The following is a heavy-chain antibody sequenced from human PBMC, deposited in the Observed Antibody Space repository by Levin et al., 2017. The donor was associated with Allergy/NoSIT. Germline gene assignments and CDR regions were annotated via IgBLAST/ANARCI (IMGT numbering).Heavy chain of an antibody. Sequence: SCAVSGLSFSSSWMHWVRQGPGKGLVWVSRINNDGSSTTYADSVKGRFTISRDNAKNTLYLQMNSLRPEDTAVYFCARGGTASFDYWGQGTLVTVSS. CDR3: ARGGTASFDY. CDR1: GLSFSSSW. D-gene: IGHD1-14*01. CDR2: INNDGSST. V-gene: IGHV3-74*03. J-gene: IGHJ4*02.